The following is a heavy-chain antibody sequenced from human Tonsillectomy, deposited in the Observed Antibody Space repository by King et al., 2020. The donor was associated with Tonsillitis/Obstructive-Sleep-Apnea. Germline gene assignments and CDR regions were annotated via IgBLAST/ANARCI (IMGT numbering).Heavy chain of an antibody. D-gene: IGHD3-16*01. CDR2: IYYSGST. CDR3: ARHEYPGNYALDY. V-gene: IGHV4-39*01. Sequence: QLQESGPGLVKSSETLSLTCTVSGGSISSSTNYWGWIRQPPGKGLEWIGSIYYSGSTYSNPSLKSRATMSVDTSKNQFSLKLSSVTAADTAVYYCARHEYPGNYALDYWGQGTRVTVSS. CDR1: GGSISSSTNY. J-gene: IGHJ4*02.